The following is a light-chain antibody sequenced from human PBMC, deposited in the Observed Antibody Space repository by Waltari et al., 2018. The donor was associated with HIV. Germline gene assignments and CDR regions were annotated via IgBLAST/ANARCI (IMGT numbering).Light chain of an antibody. Sequence: IVMTQSPDSLAVSLGERATINCKSSQSVLYSSNNKNYLAWYQQKQGQSPKLLIFWASTREFGVPDRFSGSGSGTDFTLTISSLQAEDVAVYYCQQYYSTPLTFGGGTKVEIK. CDR1: QSVLYSSNNKNY. V-gene: IGKV4-1*01. J-gene: IGKJ4*01. CDR3: QQYYSTPLT. CDR2: WAS.